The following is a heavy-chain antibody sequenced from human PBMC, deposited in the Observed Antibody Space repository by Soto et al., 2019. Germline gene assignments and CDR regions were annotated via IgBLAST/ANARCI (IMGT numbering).Heavy chain of an antibody. CDR1: GGTFSSYS. V-gene: IGHV1-69*12. CDR2: IIPIFGTA. Sequence: QVQLVQSGAEVKKPGSSVKVACKASGGTFSSYSISWLRQAPGQGLEWMGGIIPIFGTATSAQKFQSRVTITADESTSTRYTARRSLRAEDTAVYYCARRIHAHGMYVWGQGTTVTVSS. J-gene: IGHJ6*02. CDR3: ARRIHAHGMYV. D-gene: IGHD5-18*01.